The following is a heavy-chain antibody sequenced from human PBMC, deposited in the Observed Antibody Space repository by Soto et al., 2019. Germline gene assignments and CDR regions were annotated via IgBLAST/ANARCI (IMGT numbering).Heavy chain of an antibody. D-gene: IGHD2-15*01. CDR2: INPSGGST. V-gene: IGHV1-46*01. CDR3: ARDIASVVVAATVYYSDY. Sequence: GASVKVSCKASGYTFTSYYRQWVRQAPGQGLEWMGIINPSGGSTSYAQKFQGRVTMTRDTSTSTVYMELSSLRSEDTAVYYCARDIASVVVAATVYYSDYWRQGTLVTVSS. J-gene: IGHJ4*02. CDR1: GYTFTSYY.